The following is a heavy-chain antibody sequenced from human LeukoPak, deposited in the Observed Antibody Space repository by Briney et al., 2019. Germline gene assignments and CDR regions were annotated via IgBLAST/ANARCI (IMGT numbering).Heavy chain of an antibody. CDR1: GFTFSSYW. CDR3: ARTAYGWLQANFDY. V-gene: IGHV3-7*01. CDR2: IKQDGSEK. Sequence: PGGSLRLSCAASGFTFSSYWMSWVRQAPGKGLEWVANIKQDGSEKYYVDSVKGRFTISRDNAKNSLYLQMNSLRAEDTAVYYCARTAYGWLQANFDYWGQRTLVTVSS. J-gene: IGHJ4*02. D-gene: IGHD5-24*01.